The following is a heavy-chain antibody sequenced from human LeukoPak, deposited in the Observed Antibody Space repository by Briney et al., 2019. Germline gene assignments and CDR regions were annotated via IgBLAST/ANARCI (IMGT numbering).Heavy chain of an antibody. CDR2: IKEDGSVK. J-gene: IGHJ4*02. Sequence: GGSLRLSCAASGFTSSRYWMSWVRQAPGKGLEWVANIKEDGSVKYYVESVKGRFTISRDNAKSSLYLQMNSLRAEDTAVYYCARDRGYEGVDYWGQGTLVTVSS. V-gene: IGHV3-7*01. CDR3: ARDRGYEGVDY. CDR1: GFTSSRYW. D-gene: IGHD3-10*01.